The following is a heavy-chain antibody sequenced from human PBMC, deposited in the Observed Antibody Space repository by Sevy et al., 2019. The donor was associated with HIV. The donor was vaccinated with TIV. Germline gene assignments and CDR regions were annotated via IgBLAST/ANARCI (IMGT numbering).Heavy chain of an antibody. Sequence: GGSLRLSCAASGFTVSSNYMSWVRQAPGKGLEWVSIIYSGGSIYYADSVKGRFTISRANSKNTLYLQMNSLRVEDTAMYYCARGSGGYDEGYFDYWGQGTLVTVSS. J-gene: IGHJ4*02. CDR2: IYSGGSI. CDR1: GFTVSSNY. D-gene: IGHD5-12*01. V-gene: IGHV3-53*01. CDR3: ARGSGGYDEGYFDY.